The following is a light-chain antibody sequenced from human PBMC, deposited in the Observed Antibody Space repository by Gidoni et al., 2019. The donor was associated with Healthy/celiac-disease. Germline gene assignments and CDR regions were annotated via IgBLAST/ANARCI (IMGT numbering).Light chain of an antibody. CDR3: QQYNNWPRMYT. V-gene: IGKV3-15*01. CDR2: GAS. CDR1: QSVSSN. Sequence: EIVMTQSPATLSVSPGERATLSCRASQSVSSNLAWYQQQPGQAPRLLIYGASTRATGIPARFSGSGSGTEFTLTISSLQSEDFAVYYCQQYNNWPRMYTFXXXTKLEIK. J-gene: IGKJ2*01.